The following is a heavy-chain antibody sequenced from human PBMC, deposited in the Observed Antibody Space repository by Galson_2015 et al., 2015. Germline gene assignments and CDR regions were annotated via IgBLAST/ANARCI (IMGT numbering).Heavy chain of an antibody. D-gene: IGHD3-9*01. CDR3: ARPLSVTGSSDYYYYYGMDV. J-gene: IGHJ6*02. V-gene: IGHV5-51*03. Sequence: QSGAEVKKPGESLKISCKASGYTFISYWLARVRQMPGKGLEWMGIIYPGDSDTKYSPSFQGQVTISVDKTISTAYLQWSSLKASDTAMYYCARPLSVTGSSDYYYYYGMDVWGQGTTVTVSS. CDR2: IYPGDSDT. CDR1: GYTFISYW.